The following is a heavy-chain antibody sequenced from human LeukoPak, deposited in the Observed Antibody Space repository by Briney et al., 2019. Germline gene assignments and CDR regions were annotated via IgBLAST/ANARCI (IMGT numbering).Heavy chain of an antibody. CDR1: GFTFSNYG. V-gene: IGHV3-33*01. Sequence: PGKSLRLSCAASGFTFSNYGMHWVRQAPGKGLEGGAVIWYDGSNKYYADSVKGRFTFSRDNSKNTLYLQMNSLRAEDTAVYYCARENLLGGFFDYWGQGILVTVSS. CDR3: ARENLLGGFFDY. CDR2: IWYDGSNK. D-gene: IGHD5-12*01. J-gene: IGHJ4*02.